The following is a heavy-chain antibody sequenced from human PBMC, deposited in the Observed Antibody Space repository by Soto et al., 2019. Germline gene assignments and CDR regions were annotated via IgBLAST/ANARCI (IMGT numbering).Heavy chain of an antibody. D-gene: IGHD3-10*01. J-gene: IGHJ6*02. CDR2: INYSGTT. CDR3: ARVFGFGGMDV. Sequence: QVQLQESVAGVVKLSQTLSLTCTVSGGSISSGGYYWIWIRQHPGKGLEWIGYINYSGTTYYNPSLKSQLTISVDTSKNQCSLKLSSVTAAATAVYYCARVFGFGGMDVWGQGTTVNVSS. CDR1: GGSISSGGYY. V-gene: IGHV4-31*01.